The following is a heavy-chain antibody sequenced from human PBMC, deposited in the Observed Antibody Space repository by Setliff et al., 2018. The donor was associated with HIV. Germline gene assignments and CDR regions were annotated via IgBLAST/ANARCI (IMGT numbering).Heavy chain of an antibody. CDR1: GYTLTSNY. V-gene: IGHV1-2*02. CDR3: IRPLWYNSGWTFDN. CDR2: INPNSGDT. D-gene: IGHD6-19*01. Sequence: ASVKVSCKASGYTLTSNYMHWVRQAPGQGLEWMGWINPNSGDTKYAQKFQDRVSLTRDTSLSVAYLQLNSLKTDDTAVYYCIRPLWYNSGWTFDNWGQGTLVTVSS. J-gene: IGHJ4*02.